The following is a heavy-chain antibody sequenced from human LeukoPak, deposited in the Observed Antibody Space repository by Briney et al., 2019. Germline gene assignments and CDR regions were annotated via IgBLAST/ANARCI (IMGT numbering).Heavy chain of an antibody. J-gene: IGHJ4*02. D-gene: IGHD2-21*01. CDR1: GGSISSGGYS. CDR2: IYHSGST. Sequence: SETLALTCAVSGGSISSGGYSWSWIRQPPGKGLEWVGYIYHSGSTYYNPSLKSRVTISVDRSKNQFSLKLSSVTAADTAVYYCARGGGGDFDYWGQGTLVTVSS. V-gene: IGHV4-30-2*01. CDR3: ARGGGGDFDY.